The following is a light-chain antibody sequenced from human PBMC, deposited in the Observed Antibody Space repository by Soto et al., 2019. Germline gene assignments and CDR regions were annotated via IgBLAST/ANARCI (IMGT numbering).Light chain of an antibody. V-gene: IGKV3-20*01. Sequence: EILLTQSPGTLSLSPGERATLSCRASQTISSDYLAWYQQKPGQAPRLLIFGAATRAADIPDRFSGSGSGTDFTLTISRLEPEDFAVYYCQRYGSSLTFGQGTKV. CDR2: GAA. J-gene: IGKJ1*01. CDR1: QTISSDY. CDR3: QRYGSSLT.